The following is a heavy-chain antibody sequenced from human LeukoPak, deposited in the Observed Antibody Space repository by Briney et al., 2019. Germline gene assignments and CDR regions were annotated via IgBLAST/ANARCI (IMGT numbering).Heavy chain of an antibody. CDR2: INHSGST. V-gene: IGHV4-34*01. J-gene: IGHJ4*02. Sequence: PSETLSLTCAVHGGSFSGYYWSWIRQPPGKGLEWIGEINHSGSTNYNPSLKSRVTISVDTAKNQFSLKLSSVTAADTAVYYCARGSRRGYSYGYPGPYYFDYWGQGTLVTVSS. D-gene: IGHD5-18*01. CDR1: GGSFSGYY. CDR3: ARGSRRGYSYGYPGPYYFDY.